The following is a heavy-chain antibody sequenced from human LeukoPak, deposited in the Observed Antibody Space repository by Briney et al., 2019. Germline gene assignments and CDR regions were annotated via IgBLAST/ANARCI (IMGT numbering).Heavy chain of an antibody. V-gene: IGHV1-69*04. CDR3: ASPQLGQWLIDYYYYGMDV. D-gene: IGHD6-19*01. J-gene: IGHJ6*02. CDR2: IIPILGIA. CDR1: GGTFSSYA. Sequence: GSSVKVSCKASGGTFSSYAISWVRQAPGQGLEWMGRIIPILGIANYAQKFQGRVTITADKSTSTAYMELSSLRSEDTAVYYCASPQLGQWLIDYYYYGMDVWGQGTTVTVSS.